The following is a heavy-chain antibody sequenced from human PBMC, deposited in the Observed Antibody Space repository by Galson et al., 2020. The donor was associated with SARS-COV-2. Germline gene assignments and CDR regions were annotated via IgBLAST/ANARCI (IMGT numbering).Heavy chain of an antibody. CDR1: GFTFSSYA. CDR2: ISGSGGST. J-gene: IGHJ6*03. Sequence: GGSLRLSCAASGFTFSSYAMSWVRQAPGKGLEWVSAISGSGGSTYYADSVKGRFTISRDNSKNTLYLQMNSLRAEDTAVYYCAKELRYCSGGSCYQYYYMDVWGKGTTVTVSS. D-gene: IGHD2-15*01. CDR3: AKELRYCSGGSCYQYYYMDV. V-gene: IGHV3-23*01.